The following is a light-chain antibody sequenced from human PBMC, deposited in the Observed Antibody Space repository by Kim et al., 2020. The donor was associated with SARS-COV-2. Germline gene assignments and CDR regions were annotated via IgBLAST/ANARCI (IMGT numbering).Light chain of an antibody. CDR3: ASYTTSFTWV. Sequence: QSALTQPASVSGAPGQSITISCTGTSSDVGGYDYVSWYQQYPGKAPKVMIYDVSKRPSRVSNRFSGSKSGNAASLTISGLQADDEADYYCASYTTSFTWVFGGGTQLTVL. J-gene: IGLJ3*02. CDR1: SSDVGGYDY. V-gene: IGLV2-14*01. CDR2: DVS.